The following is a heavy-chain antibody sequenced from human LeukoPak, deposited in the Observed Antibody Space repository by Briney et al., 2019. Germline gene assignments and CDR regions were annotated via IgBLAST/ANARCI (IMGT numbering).Heavy chain of an antibody. CDR1: GFTFSNYW. D-gene: IGHD2-15*01. V-gene: IGHV3-7*01. CDR2: INQESSEK. CDR3: VQGWRDN. J-gene: IGHJ4*02. Sequence: GGSLTLSCSASGFTFSNYWMSWVRQAPRKGLEWVANINQESSEKYYVDSVKGRFTLSRDNAKNSLYLQLNTRRPEDTAVYYCVQGWRDNWGQGTLGTVSS.